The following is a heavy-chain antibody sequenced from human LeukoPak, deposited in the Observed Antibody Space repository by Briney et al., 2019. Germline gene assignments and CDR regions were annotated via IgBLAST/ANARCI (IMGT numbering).Heavy chain of an antibody. CDR1: GFSLSTYW. CDR3: ARDSRFGKLLIPYFDY. Sequence: GGSLRLSCAASGFSLSTYWMAWVRQAPGKGLEWVANIKEDGSHKDYVDSVKGRFTISRDNAQNSLYLQMNSLRDEDTAVYYCARDSRFGKLLIPYFDYWGQGTLVTVSS. J-gene: IGHJ4*02. V-gene: IGHV3-7*01. CDR2: IKEDGSHK. D-gene: IGHD3-10*01.